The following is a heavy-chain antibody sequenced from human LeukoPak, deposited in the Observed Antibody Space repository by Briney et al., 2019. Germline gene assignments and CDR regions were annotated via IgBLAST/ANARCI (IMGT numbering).Heavy chain of an antibody. CDR3: ARVSVGYFDWLNIFDY. D-gene: IGHD3-9*01. CDR1: GGSISSYY. V-gene: IGHV4-39*07. Sequence: SETLSLTCTVSGGSISSYYWGWIRQPPGKGLEWIGSIYYSGSTYYNPSLKSRVTISVDTSKNQFSLKLSSVTAADTAVYYCARVSVGYFDWLNIFDYWGQGTLVTVSS. J-gene: IGHJ4*02. CDR2: IYYSGST.